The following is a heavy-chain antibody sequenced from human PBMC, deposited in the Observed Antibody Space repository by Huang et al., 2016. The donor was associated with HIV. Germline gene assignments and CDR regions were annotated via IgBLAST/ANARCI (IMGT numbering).Heavy chain of an antibody. Sequence: QVHLQQWGAGLLKPSETLTLTCAVSGASFTGNYWTWIRQTPGKGLEWIGEINDSGATIYNPSLESGVTISIDRSKKEFSLRLSSMTAADTAVYYCARQWVLLDYLMGMDVWGQGTTVIVSS. V-gene: IGHV4-34*01. CDR1: GASFTGNY. D-gene: IGHD3-3*01. CDR2: INDSGAT. CDR3: ARQWVLLDYLMGMDV. J-gene: IGHJ6*02.